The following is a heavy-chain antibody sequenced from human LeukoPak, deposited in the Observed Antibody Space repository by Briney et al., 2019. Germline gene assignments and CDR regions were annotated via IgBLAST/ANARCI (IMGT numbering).Heavy chain of an antibody. V-gene: IGHV3-30*04. CDR3: ARGGGDYCSGGSCPTYYFDY. D-gene: IGHD2-15*01. CDR1: GFTFSSYA. J-gene: IGHJ4*02. CDR2: ISYDGSNK. Sequence: GRTLRLSCAASGFTFSSYAMHWVRQAPRKGLEWVALISYDGSNKYYADSVKGRFTISRDNSKNTLYLQMNSLRAEDTAVYYCARGGGDYCSGGSCPTYYFDYWGQGTLVTVSS.